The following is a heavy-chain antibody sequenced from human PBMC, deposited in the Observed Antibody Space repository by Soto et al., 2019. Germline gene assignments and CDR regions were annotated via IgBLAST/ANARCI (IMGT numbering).Heavy chain of an antibody. CDR2: IGAAGDP. J-gene: IGHJ6*02. CDR1: GFTFSNSD. V-gene: IGHV3-13*05. Sequence: GGSLRLSCVASGFTFSNSDMHWVRQGTGKGLEWVSTIGAAGDPYYSDSVRGRFTISRNKAKDTLYLQMNSLRVGDTAVYYCARQHVYYFGMDVWGQGTTVTVSS. CDR3: ARQHVYYFGMDV.